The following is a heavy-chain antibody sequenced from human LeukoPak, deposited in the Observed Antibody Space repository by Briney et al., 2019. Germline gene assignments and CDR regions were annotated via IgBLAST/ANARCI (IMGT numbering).Heavy chain of an antibody. CDR3: ARGNKDYGDYARGLSDY. J-gene: IGHJ4*02. D-gene: IGHD4-17*01. CDR1: GYTFTSFD. CDR2: TNPNSGNT. V-gene: IGHV1-8*01. Sequence: ASVKVSCKASGYTFTSFDINWVGQATAQGLEWMGWTNPNSGNTGYAQKFQGRVTMTRNTSITTAYMELSSLRSEDTAVYYCARGNKDYGDYARGLSDYWGQGTLVTVSS.